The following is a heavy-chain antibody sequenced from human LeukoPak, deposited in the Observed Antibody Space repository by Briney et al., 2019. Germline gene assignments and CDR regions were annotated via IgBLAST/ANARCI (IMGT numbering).Heavy chain of an antibody. D-gene: IGHD1-26*01. V-gene: IGHV1-18*01. CDR3: ARDLEWEQHNAFDI. Sequence: ASVKVSCKASGHTFTSYGISWVRQAPGQGLEWMGWISAYNGNTNYAQKLQGRVTMTTDTSTSTAYMELRSLRSDDTAVYYCARDLEWEQHNAFDIWGQGTMVTVSS. J-gene: IGHJ3*02. CDR1: GHTFTSYG. CDR2: ISAYNGNT.